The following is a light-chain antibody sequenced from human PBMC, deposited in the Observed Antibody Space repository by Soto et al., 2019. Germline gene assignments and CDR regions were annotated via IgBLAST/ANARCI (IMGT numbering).Light chain of an antibody. Sequence: QSVLTQPPSVSGAPGQRVTISCAGSSTDIGAGHDVHWYQQLPGTAPKLLIYGNINRPPGVPDRCSGSKSGASAPLAITGLLDEDEADYYCQSYDNSLGGWVVGGGTKLTVL. CDR2: GNI. V-gene: IGLV1-40*01. CDR3: QSYDNSLGGWV. CDR1: STDIGAGHD. J-gene: IGLJ3*02.